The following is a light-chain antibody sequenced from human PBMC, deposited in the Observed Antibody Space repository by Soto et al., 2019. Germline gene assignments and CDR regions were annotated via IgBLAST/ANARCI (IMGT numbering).Light chain of an antibody. Sequence: DIQMTQSPSSLSASVGDRVTITCRSSQSISSYLNWYQQKAWKAPKLLIYAASSLQSGVPSRFSGSGSGTDVTLTISSLQPEDFATYYCQKSYSTLTFGQGTRLEIK. J-gene: IGKJ5*01. CDR3: QKSYSTLT. CDR2: AAS. CDR1: QSISSY. V-gene: IGKV1-39*01.